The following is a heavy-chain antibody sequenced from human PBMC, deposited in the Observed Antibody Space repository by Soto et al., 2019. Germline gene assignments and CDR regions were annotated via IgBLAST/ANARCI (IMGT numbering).Heavy chain of an antibody. D-gene: IGHD3-22*01. Sequence: SETLSLTCAVYGGSFSGYYWTWIRQPPEKGLEWIGEINHSGSTNQNPSLKSRVSISVDRSKNQFSLKLRSVTAADTAIYYCARIYNSGFYRPEGDYYFYGMDVWGQGTTVTVSS. J-gene: IGHJ6*02. CDR3: ARIYNSGFYRPEGDYYFYGMDV. CDR2: INHSGST. V-gene: IGHV4-34*01. CDR1: GGSFSGYY.